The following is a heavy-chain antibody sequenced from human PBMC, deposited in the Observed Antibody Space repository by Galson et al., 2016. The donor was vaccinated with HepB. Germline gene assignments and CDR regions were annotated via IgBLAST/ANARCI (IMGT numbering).Heavy chain of an antibody. V-gene: IGHV3-74*01. D-gene: IGHD2-8*01. CDR3: ATTQWLALNY. J-gene: IGHJ4*02. CDR1: GFAFSSHW. CDR2: INSDGTIS. Sequence: SLRLSCAASGFAFSSHWMHWVRQDLGKGLVWVSRINSDGTISNYADSVKGRFTISRDNAKNSVYLQMNSLRAEDTALYYCATTQWLALNYWGQGTLVTVSS.